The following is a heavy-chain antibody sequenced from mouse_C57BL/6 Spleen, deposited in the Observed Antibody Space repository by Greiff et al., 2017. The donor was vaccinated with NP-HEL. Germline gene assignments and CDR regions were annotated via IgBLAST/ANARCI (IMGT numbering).Heavy chain of an antibody. V-gene: IGHV1-55*01. D-gene: IGHD1-1*01. CDR2: IYPGDGGT. J-gene: IGHJ3*01. Sequence: QVQLQQSGAELVKPGASVKMSCKASGYTFTSYWITWVKQRPGQGLEWIGDIYPGDGGTNYNEKFKSKAPLTEDKSSSTAYMQRSSLTSEDSAVYYFARNYTTGVSSFAKCGQG. CDR1: GYTFTSYW. CDR3: ARNYTTGVSSFAK.